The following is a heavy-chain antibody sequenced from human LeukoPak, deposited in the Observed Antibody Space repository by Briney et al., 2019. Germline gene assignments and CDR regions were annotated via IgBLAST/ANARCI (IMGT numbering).Heavy chain of an antibody. J-gene: IGHJ4*02. Sequence: PGGSLRLSCAASGFTFSSYSMNWVRQAPGKGLEWVSSISSSSSYIYYADSVKGRFTISRDNAKNSLYLQMSSLRAEDTAVYYCARDSEVDIAAAGPLWGQGTLVTVSS. D-gene: IGHD6-13*01. CDR1: GFTFSSYS. V-gene: IGHV3-21*01. CDR3: ARDSEVDIAAAGPL. CDR2: ISSSSSYI.